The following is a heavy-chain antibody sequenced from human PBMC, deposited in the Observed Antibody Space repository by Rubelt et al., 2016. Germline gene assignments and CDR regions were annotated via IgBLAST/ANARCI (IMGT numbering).Heavy chain of an antibody. CDR2: IYYSGST. V-gene: IGHV4-39*07. D-gene: IGHD5-18*01. Sequence: GLVKPSETLSLTCTVSGGSISSYYWGWIRQPPGKGLEWIGSIYYSGSTYYNPSLKSRVTISVDTSKNQFSLKLSSVTAADTAVYYCARDGYSYGLEDYYYYYGMDVWGQGTTVTVSS. CDR1: GGSISSYY. CDR3: ARDGYSYGLEDYYYYYGMDV. J-gene: IGHJ6*02.